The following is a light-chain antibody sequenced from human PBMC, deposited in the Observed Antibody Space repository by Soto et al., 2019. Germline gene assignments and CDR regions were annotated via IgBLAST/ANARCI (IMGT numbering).Light chain of an antibody. Sequence: EVVMTQSPVTLSVSPGERATLSCRASQSVSSKLAWYQQKPGQAPRLLIYGASTGATGIPARFGGSGSGTEFTLSISSLQSEDFAVYYCQQYNNWPQTFGQGTKVDIK. CDR1: QSVSSK. CDR3: QQYNNWPQT. CDR2: GAS. J-gene: IGKJ2*01. V-gene: IGKV3-15*01.